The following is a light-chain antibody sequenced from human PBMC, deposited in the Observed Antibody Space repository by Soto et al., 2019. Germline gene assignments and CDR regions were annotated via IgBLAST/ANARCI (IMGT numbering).Light chain of an antibody. J-gene: IGLJ2*01. CDR2: GNH. V-gene: IGLV1-44*01. CDR1: SSNIMSNT. CDR3: CAYAGSYTVL. Sequence: QSVLTQPPSASGTPGQRVTISCSGSSSNIMSNTVNWYQVLPGTAPKVLIQGNHQRPSGVPARFSGSKSGTSASLAISGLQSEDEADYYCCAYAGSYTVLFGGGTKLTVL.